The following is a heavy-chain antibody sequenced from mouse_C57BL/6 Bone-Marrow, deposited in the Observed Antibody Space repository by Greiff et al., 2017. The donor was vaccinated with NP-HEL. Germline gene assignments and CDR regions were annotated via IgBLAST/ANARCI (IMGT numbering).Heavy chain of an antibody. CDR3: ARDGYYPFAY. CDR2: SRNKANDYTT. J-gene: IGHJ3*01. D-gene: IGHD2-3*01. V-gene: IGHV7-1*01. Sequence: EVQRVESGGGLVQSGRSLRLSCATSGFTFSDFYMEWVRQAPGKGLEWIAASRNKANDYTTEYSASVKGRFIVSRDTSQSILYLQMNALRAEDTAIYYCARDGYYPFAYWGQGTLVTVSA. CDR1: GFTFSDFY.